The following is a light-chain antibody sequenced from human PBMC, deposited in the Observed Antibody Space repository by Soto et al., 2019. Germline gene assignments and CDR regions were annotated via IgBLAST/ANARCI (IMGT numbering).Light chain of an antibody. CDR2: AAS. CDR3: KHYNRPHFLFT. V-gene: IGKV1-27*01. J-gene: IGKJ3*01. CDR1: QGISNY. Sequence: DIQMTQSPSSLSASVGDRVTITCRASQGISNYLAWYQQKPGKVPKLLIYAASTLQSGVPSRFSGSGSGTDFTLTISSLRPEVVEIYYCKHYNRPHFLFTFAPGTKVDI.